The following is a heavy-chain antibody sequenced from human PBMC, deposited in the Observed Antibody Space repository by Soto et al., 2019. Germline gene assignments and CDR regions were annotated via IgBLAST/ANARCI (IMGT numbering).Heavy chain of an antibody. CDR2: IYYSGST. Sequence: PSETLSLTCTVSGGPISSGGYYWSWIRQHPGKGLEWIGYIYYSGSTYYNPSLKSRVTISVDTSKNQFSLKLSSVTAADTAVYYCAREFQNSDYDILTGTNWFDPWGQGTLVTVSS. J-gene: IGHJ5*02. D-gene: IGHD3-9*01. V-gene: IGHV4-31*03. CDR3: AREFQNSDYDILTGTNWFDP. CDR1: GGPISSGGYY.